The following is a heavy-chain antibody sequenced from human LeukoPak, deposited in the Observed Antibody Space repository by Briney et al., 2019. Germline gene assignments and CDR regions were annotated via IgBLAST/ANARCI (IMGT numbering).Heavy chain of an antibody. J-gene: IGHJ6*03. D-gene: IGHD2-15*01. CDR3: ARVLRYCSGGNCYSGGLGYMDV. V-gene: IGHV1-69*06. CDR1: GGTFSSYA. Sequence: SVKVSCRASGGTFSSYAISWVRQAPGQGLEWMGGIIPIFGTANYAQKFQGRVTITADKSTSTAYMELSSLRSEDTAVYYCARVLRYCSGGNCYSGGLGYMDVWAKGPRSPSP. CDR2: IIPIFGTA.